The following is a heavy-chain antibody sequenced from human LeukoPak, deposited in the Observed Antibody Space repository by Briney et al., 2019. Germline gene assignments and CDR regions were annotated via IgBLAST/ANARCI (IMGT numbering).Heavy chain of an antibody. V-gene: IGHV4-34*01. D-gene: IGHD3-22*01. J-gene: IGHJ2*01. CDR2: INHSGST. Sequence: SETLSLTCAVYGGSFSGYYWSWIRQPPGKGLEWIGEINHSGSTNYNPSLKSRVTISVDTSKNQFSLKLSSVTAADTAVYYCARGPSGYYYDSSGYLRYWYFDLWGRGTLVTVSS. CDR1: GGSFSGYY. CDR3: ARGPSGYYYDSSGYLRYWYFDL.